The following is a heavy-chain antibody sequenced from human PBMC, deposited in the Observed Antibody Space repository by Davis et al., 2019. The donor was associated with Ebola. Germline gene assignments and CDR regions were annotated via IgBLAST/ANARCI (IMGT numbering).Heavy chain of an antibody. CDR1: GDSISSYY. CDR3: ARYPKGYGDYGRRAWFDP. V-gene: IGHV4-59*08. CDR2: IHYSGST. Sequence: PSETLSLTCTVSGDSISSYYWSWIRQPPGKGLEWIAYIHYSGSTNYSPSLKSRVTISVDTSKNRFSLKVRSVTAADTAVYYCARYPKGYGDYGRRAWFDPWGQGTLVTVSS. D-gene: IGHD4-17*01. J-gene: IGHJ5*02.